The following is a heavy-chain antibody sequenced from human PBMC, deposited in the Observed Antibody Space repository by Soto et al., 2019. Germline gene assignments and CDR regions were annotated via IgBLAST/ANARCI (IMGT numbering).Heavy chain of an antibody. CDR2: VYHTVRT. J-gene: IGHJ4*02. D-gene: IGHD3-16*01. V-gene: IGHV4-61*01. Sequence: PSETLSLTGTVSGSSFKSASYSWSSSRQPPAKGLEWIGYVYHTVRTSYNPSLNSRVSISMDTSKNPFCLNPDSVTAADTAVYFCARKFASFDFWGQGTLVTVSS. CDR1: GSSFKSASYS. CDR3: ARKFASFDF.